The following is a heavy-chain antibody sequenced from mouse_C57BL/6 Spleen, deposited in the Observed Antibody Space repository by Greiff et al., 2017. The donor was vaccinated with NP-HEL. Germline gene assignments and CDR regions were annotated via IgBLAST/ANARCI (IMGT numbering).Heavy chain of an antibody. J-gene: IGHJ3*01. CDR2: ISYDGSN. CDR1: GYSITSGYY. Sequence: DVKLQESGPGLVKPSQSLSLTCSVTGYSITSGYYWNWIRQFPGNKLEWMGYISYDGSNNYNPSLKNRISITRDTSKNQFFLKLNSVTTEDTATYYCARDPLYYYGSSPFAYWGQGTLVTVSA. D-gene: IGHD1-1*01. CDR3: ARDPLYYYGSSPFAY. V-gene: IGHV3-6*01.